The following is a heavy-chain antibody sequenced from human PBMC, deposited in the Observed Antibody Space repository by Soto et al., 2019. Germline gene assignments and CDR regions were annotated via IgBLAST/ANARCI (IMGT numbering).Heavy chain of an antibody. J-gene: IGHJ4*02. Sequence: GASVKVSCKASGYTFTGYYMHWVRQAPGQGLEWMGWINPNSGGTNYAKKFQGRVTMTRDTSISTAYMELSRLRSDDTAVYYCARESSRNPGDYWGQGTLVTVPQ. CDR1: GYTFTGYY. CDR2: INPNSGGT. V-gene: IGHV1-2*02. CDR3: ARESSRNPGDY. D-gene: IGHD1-1*01.